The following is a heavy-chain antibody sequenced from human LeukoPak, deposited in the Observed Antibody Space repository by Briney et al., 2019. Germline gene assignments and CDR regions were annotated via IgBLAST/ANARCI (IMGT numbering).Heavy chain of an antibody. CDR2: ISYDGSNK. V-gene: IGHV3-30*18. CDR1: GFTFSDYG. CDR3: AKGVRGGYATFDF. D-gene: IGHD2-15*01. Sequence: PGGSLRLSCAASGFTFSDYGMHWVRQAPGKGLEWVALISYDGSNKYYADSVKGRFIFSRDNSRNTVYLQMNSLRPDDTAVYFCAKGVRGGYATFDFWGQGTLVTVSS. J-gene: IGHJ4*02.